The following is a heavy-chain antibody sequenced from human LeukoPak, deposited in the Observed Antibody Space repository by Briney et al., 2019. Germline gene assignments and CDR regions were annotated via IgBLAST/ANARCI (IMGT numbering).Heavy chain of an antibody. CDR2: IKQDGSET. Sequence: GGSLRLSCEASGLTFGDYWMTWVRQAPGKGPECVANIKQDGSETHYVDSVKGRFTIFRDNAKNSLSLQMNSLRFEDTAMYYCATYWRYFDWLLLDTWGLGTMVTVSS. J-gene: IGHJ3*02. CDR1: GLTFGDYW. V-gene: IGHV3-7*05. CDR3: ATYWRYFDWLLLDT. D-gene: IGHD3-9*01.